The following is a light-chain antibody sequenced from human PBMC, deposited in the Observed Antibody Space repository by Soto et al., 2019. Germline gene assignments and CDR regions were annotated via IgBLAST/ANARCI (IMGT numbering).Light chain of an antibody. CDR2: EVS. V-gene: IGLV2-14*01. Sequence: QSVLTQPASVSGSPGQAITISCTGTSSDVGGYNYVSWYQQHPGKAPKLMIDEVSNRPSGVSNRFSGSKSGITASLTISGLQAEDEADYYCSSYTSSSTFYVFGTGTKVTVL. J-gene: IGLJ1*01. CDR3: SSYTSSSTFYV. CDR1: SSDVGGYNY.